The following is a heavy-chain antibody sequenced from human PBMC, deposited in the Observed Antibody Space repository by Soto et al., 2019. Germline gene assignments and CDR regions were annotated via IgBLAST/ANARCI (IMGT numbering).Heavy chain of an antibody. CDR3: ARDIDY. J-gene: IGHJ4*02. Sequence: QVQLVESGGGVVQPGRSLRLSCAASGFTFSSYAMHWVRQAPGKGLEWVAVISYDGSNKYYADSVKGRFTISRDNSKNTLYLQMNSRRAEDTAVYYCARDIDYWGQGTLVTVSS. V-gene: IGHV3-30-3*01. CDR1: GFTFSSYA. CDR2: ISYDGSNK.